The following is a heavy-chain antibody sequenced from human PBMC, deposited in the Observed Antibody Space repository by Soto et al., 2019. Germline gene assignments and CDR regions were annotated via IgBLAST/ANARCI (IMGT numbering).Heavy chain of an antibody. CDR1: GFTFSNAW. Sequence: EVQLVESGGGLVKPGGSLRLSCAASGFTFSNAWMNWVRQAPGKGLEWVGRIKSKTDGGTTDYAAPVKGRFTISRDDSKNTLYLQMNSLKTEDTAVYYCTTGADRHRLYYFDYWGQGTLVTVSS. CDR2: IKSKTDGGTT. CDR3: TTGADRHRLYYFDY. J-gene: IGHJ4*02. V-gene: IGHV3-15*07.